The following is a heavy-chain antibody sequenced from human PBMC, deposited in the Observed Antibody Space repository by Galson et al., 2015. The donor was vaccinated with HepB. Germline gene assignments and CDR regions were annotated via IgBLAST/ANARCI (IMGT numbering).Heavy chain of an antibody. V-gene: IGHV3-7*01. D-gene: IGHD3-16*01. CDR2: IKQKGSEK. J-gene: IGHJ5*01. CDR1: GFSFSDYL. CDR3: TRMGGLGWQRTPNWFGA. Sequence: SLRLSCAASGFSFSDYLMGWVRQAPGKGLEWAANIKQKGSEKDYVDSVKGRFVISRDNAHNSLYLQMDSLRVEDTAVYYCTRMGGLGWQRTPNWFGAWGHGTLVTVSS.